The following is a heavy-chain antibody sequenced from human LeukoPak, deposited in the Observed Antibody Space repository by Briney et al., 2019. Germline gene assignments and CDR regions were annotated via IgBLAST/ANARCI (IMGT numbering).Heavy chain of an antibody. CDR1: GGTFSRYS. CDR3: ARGSSDHTRMATPFAY. Sequence: ASVKVSCKASGGTFSRYSINWVRQAPGQGPEWMGGTIPMFGTANYAQKFQGRFTITAEESTNTAYMELSSLRSDDTAIYYCARGSSDHTRMATPFAYWGQGSLVIVSS. V-gene: IGHV1-69*13. CDR2: TIPMFGTA. J-gene: IGHJ1*01. D-gene: IGHD1-1*01.